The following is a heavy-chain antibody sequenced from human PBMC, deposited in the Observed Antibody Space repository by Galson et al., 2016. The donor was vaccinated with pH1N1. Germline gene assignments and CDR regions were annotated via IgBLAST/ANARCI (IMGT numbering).Heavy chain of an antibody. D-gene: IGHD4-17*01. CDR2: ISAYDGHT. Sequence: SVKVSCKASGYTFTNYGISWVRQAPGQGLEWMGWISAYDGHTNYAQKLQGRVTMTTDTSTSTAYMELRSLRSDDTAVYYCAGAGYGDYVGYFDYWGQGTLVTVSS. J-gene: IGHJ4*02. V-gene: IGHV1-18*01. CDR1: GYTFTNYG. CDR3: AGAGYGDYVGYFDY.